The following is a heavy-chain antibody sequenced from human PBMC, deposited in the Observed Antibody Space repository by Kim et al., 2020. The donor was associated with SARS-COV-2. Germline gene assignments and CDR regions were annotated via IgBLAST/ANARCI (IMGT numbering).Heavy chain of an antibody. J-gene: IGHJ6*02. Sequence: DYAVSVKSRITIHPDTSKNQFSLQLNSVTPEDTAVYYCAREGSGYYGMDVWGQGTTVTVSS. D-gene: IGHD3-10*01. CDR3: AREGSGYYGMDV. V-gene: IGHV6-1*01.